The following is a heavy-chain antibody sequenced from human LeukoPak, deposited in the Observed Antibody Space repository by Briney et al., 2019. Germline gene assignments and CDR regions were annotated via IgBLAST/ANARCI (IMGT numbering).Heavy chain of an antibody. CDR1: GFTFSSYS. D-gene: IGHD4-17*01. Sequence: PGGSLRLSCAASGFTFSSYSMNWVRQAPGKGLEWVSSISSSSSYIYYADSVKGRFTISRDNAKNSLYLQMNSLRAEDTAVYYCARNYGDYEGRYYFDYWGQGTLVTVSS. CDR3: ARNYGDYEGRYYFDY. CDR2: ISSSSSYI. J-gene: IGHJ4*02. V-gene: IGHV3-21*01.